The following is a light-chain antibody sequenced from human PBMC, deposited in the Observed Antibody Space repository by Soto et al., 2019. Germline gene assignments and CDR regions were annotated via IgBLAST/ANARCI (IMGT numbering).Light chain of an antibody. J-gene: IGLJ3*02. CDR3: SSYAGSNSGL. CDR2: EVS. CDR1: SSDVGGYKY. V-gene: IGLV2-8*01. Sequence: QSVLTQPPSASGSPGQSVTISCTGTSSDVGGYKYVSWYQQHPGQAPKLMIYEVSKRPSGVPDRFSGSKSGNTASLTVSGLQAEDEADYYCSSYAGSNSGLFGGGTKLTVL.